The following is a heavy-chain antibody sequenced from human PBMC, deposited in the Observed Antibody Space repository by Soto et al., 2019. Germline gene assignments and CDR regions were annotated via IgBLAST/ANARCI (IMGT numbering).Heavy chain of an antibody. V-gene: IGHV4-4*02. J-gene: IGHJ5*02. CDR1: XGTIRSPDW. CDR3: ARGRGRYSSGWSWFDP. Sequence: SETLSLTCGVSXGTIRSPDWWTWVCQPPGKGLEWIGEIFQSGSTNYTPSLESRVTISVDKSKNQFSLTLTSVTAADTAVYFCARGRGRYSSGWSWFDPWGQGILVTVSS. D-gene: IGHD6-19*01. CDR2: IFQSGST.